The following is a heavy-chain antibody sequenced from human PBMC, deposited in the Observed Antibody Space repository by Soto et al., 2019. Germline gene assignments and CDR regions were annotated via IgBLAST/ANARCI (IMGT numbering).Heavy chain of an antibody. CDR3: ARGRFSTTLYAGFDP. J-gene: IGHJ5*02. CDR2: ISYHGRDA. CDR1: GFTFTSYA. V-gene: IGHV3-30*04. D-gene: IGHD2-2*01. Sequence: PGGSLRLSCAASGFTFTSYAMHWVRQAPGKVLEWVAAISYHGRDAYYADSVKGRSSISRDNSKNTLNLQMNSLRAEDTAVYYCARGRFSTTLYAGFDPWGQGTLVTVSS.